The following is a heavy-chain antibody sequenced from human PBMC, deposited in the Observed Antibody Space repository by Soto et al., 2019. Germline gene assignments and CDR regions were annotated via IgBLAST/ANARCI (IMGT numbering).Heavy chain of an antibody. J-gene: IGHJ4*02. CDR2: IKDDGSET. V-gene: IGHV3-7*03. CDR3: VNSYAARGWYEGSDY. CDR1: GFTFSSYW. Sequence: PGGSLRLSCAASGFTFSSYWMHWVRQAPGKGLVWVANIKDDGSETYYVDSVKGRFTISRDNAKNSLYLQMNTLRVEDTAVYYCVNSYAARGWYEGSDYWGRGTVVTVSS. D-gene: IGHD6-19*01.